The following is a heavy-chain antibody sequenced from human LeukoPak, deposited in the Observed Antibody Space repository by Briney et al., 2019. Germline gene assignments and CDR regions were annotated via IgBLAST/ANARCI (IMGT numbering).Heavy chain of an antibody. CDR3: TTDLSEYYYDSSGYSL. Sequence: GGSLRLSCAASGFTFSNAWMSWVRQAPGKGLEWVGRIKSKTDGGTTDYAAPVKGRFTISRDDSKNTLYLQMNSLKTEDTAVYYCTTDLSEYYYDSSGYSLWGQGTLVTVSS. CDR1: GFTFSNAW. D-gene: IGHD3-22*01. V-gene: IGHV3-15*01. CDR2: IKSKTDGGTT. J-gene: IGHJ4*02.